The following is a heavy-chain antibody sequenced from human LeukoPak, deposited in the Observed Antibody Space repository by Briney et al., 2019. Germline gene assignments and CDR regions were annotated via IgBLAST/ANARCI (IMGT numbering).Heavy chain of an antibody. Sequence: SETLSLTCAVYGGSFSGYYWSWIRQPPGKGLEWIGEINHSGSTNYNPSPKSRVTISVDTSKNQFSLKLSSVTAADTAVYYCARGPTRVVPAAYWGQGTLVTVSS. CDR3: ARGPTRVVPAAY. CDR1: GGSFSGYY. J-gene: IGHJ4*02. D-gene: IGHD2-2*01. V-gene: IGHV4-34*01. CDR2: INHSGST.